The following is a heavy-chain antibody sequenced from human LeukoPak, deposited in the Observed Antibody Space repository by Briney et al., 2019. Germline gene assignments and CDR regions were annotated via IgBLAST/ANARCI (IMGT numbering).Heavy chain of an antibody. V-gene: IGHV1-2*02. J-gene: IGHJ4*02. CDR2: INPYSGGT. CDR3: ARVRYRLAETYIDY. D-gene: IGHD3-16*01. CDR1: GYTFTGYY. Sequence: ASVKVSCKASGYTFTGYYMHWVRQAPGQGLEWMGWINPYSGGTNYAQKFQGRVTMTRDTSIRTAYIDLNRMRSDDTAVYYCARVRYRLAETYIDYWGQGTLVTVSS.